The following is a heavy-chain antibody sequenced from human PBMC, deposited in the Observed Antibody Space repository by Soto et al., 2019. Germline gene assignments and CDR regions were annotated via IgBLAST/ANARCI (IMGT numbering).Heavy chain of an antibody. D-gene: IGHD3-3*01. Sequence: QVHLQQWGAGLLKPSETLSLTCAVYGGSVNGYYWNWIRQPPGKGLEWIGEINHTGGTHYNPSLKSRVIMSVDTSKNQFSLRLSSVTAADTAIYYCATRITVFGLLIPPFDPWGQGTQVTVSS. CDR1: GGSVNGYY. J-gene: IGHJ5*02. CDR3: ATRITVFGLLIPPFDP. CDR2: INHTGGT. V-gene: IGHV4-34*02.